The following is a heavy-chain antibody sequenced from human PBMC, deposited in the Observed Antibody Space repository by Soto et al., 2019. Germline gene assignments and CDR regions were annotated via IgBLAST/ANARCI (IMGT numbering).Heavy chain of an antibody. CDR1: GFSFSDYA. V-gene: IGHV3-23*01. Sequence: EVQLLESGGSLVQPGGSLRLSSEASGFSFSDYAMTWVRQAPGKGLEWVSLLGAGGGARNYADSVKGRFTISRDNSKNTVFLLMNSLRPEDTAIYYCARIRSTVTVRSYFDYWGQGTLVTVSS. CDR3: ARIRSTVTVRSYFDY. CDR2: LGAGGGAR. D-gene: IGHD2-21*02. J-gene: IGHJ4*02.